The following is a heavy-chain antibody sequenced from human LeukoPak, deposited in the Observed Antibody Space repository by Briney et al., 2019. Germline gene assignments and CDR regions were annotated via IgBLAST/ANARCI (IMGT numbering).Heavy chain of an antibody. CDR2: INHSGST. J-gene: IGHJ6*03. CDR3: ARRGDIVVVPAAMGEGNYYMDV. Sequence: SETLSLTCAVYGGSFSGYYWGWIRQPPGKGLEWIGEINHSGSTNYNPSLKSRVTISVDTSKNQFSLKLSSVTAADTAVYYCARRGDIVVVPAAMGEGNYYMDVWGKGTTVTISS. D-gene: IGHD2-2*01. V-gene: IGHV4-34*01. CDR1: GGSFSGYY.